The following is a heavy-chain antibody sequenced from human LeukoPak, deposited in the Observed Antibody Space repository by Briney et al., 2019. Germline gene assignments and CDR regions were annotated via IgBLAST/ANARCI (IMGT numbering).Heavy chain of an antibody. CDR3: TTAGPFYYYYGVDV. J-gene: IGHJ6*02. Sequence: GGSLRLSCAASGFTVSSNYMSWVRQAPGKGLEWVGRIKSKTDGGTTDYAAPVKGRFTISRDDSKNTLYLQMNRLKTEDTAVYYCTTAGPFYYYYGVDVWGQGTTVTVSS. V-gene: IGHV3-15*01. CDR2: IKSKTDGGTT. CDR1: GFTVSSNY.